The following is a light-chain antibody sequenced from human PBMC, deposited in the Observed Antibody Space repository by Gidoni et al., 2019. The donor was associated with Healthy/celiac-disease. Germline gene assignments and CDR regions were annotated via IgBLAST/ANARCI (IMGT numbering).Light chain of an antibody. CDR3: QQYGSSPGT. J-gene: IGKJ1*01. CDR2: GAS. Sequence: EIVLTQSPGTLSLSPGERATRSCRASQSVSRSYLAWYQQKPGQAPRLLIYGASSRATGIPYRFSGSGSGTDFTLTISRLGPEDFAVYYCQQYGSSPGTFGQGTKVEIK. CDR1: QSVSRSY. V-gene: IGKV3-20*01.